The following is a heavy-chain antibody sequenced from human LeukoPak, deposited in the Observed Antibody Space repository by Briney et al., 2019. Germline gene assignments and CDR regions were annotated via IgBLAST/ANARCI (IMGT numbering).Heavy chain of an antibody. CDR2: INHSGST. D-gene: IGHD3-3*01. Sequence: PGGSLRLSCAASGFNFSTFAMIWVRQPPGKGLEWIGEINHSGSTNYNPSLKSRVTISVDTSKNQFSLKLSSVTAADTAVYYCARTVGGRFYYYYYYYMDVWGKGTTVTVSS. V-gene: IGHV4-34*01. J-gene: IGHJ6*03. CDR1: GFNFSTFA. CDR3: ARTVGGRFYYYYYYYMDV.